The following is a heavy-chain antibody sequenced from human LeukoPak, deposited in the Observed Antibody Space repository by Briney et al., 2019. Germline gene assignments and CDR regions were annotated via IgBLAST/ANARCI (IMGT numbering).Heavy chain of an antibody. J-gene: IGHJ3*01. D-gene: IGHD4-23*01. CDR3: ARDNYGGNPL. Sequence: SETLSLTCTVSGGSIRSSYYYWGWIRQPPGKGLEWIGSIYDSGSTNYNPSLKSRVTISVDTSKNQFSLKLSSVTAADTAVYYCARDNYGGNPLWGQGTMVTVSS. CDR2: IYDSGST. CDR1: GGSIRSSYYY. V-gene: IGHV4-39*07.